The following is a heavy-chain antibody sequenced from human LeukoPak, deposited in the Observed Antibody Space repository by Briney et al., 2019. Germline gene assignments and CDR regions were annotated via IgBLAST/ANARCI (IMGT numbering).Heavy chain of an antibody. CDR1: GGSISSSSYY. Sequence: PSETLSLTCTVSGGSISSSSYYWGWIRQPPGKGLEWIGSIYRSGSTYYNPSLKSRVTISVDTSKNQFSLKLSSVTAADTAVYYCARPGGYDYYWGQGTLVTVSS. CDR2: IYRSGST. V-gene: IGHV4-39*07. CDR3: ARPGGYDYY. J-gene: IGHJ4*02. D-gene: IGHD5-12*01.